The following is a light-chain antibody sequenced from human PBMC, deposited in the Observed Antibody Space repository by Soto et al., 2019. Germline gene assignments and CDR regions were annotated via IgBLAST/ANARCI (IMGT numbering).Light chain of an antibody. CDR3: SSYAGSNFVI. CDR1: SSDVGGYKY. V-gene: IGLV2-8*01. CDR2: EVS. Sequence: QSALTQPPSASGSPGQSVTISCTGTSSDVGGYKYVSWYQQHPGKAPKLMIYEVSKRPSGVPDRFSGSKSGNTASLTVSGLQAEDEADYYCSSYAGSNFVIFGGGTKVTVL. J-gene: IGLJ2*01.